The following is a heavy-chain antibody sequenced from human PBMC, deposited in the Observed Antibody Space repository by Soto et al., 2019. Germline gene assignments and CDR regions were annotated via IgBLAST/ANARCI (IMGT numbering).Heavy chain of an antibody. CDR2: IIPIFGTA. D-gene: IGHD3-22*01. J-gene: IGHJ4*02. V-gene: IGHV1-69*12. CDR1: GGTFSSYA. CDR3: ASDTYYYDSSGYYREYYFDY. Sequence: QVQLVQSGAEVKKPGSSVKVSCKASGGTFSSYAISWVRQAPGQGLEWMGGIIPIFGTANYAQKFQGRVTITADESTSTAYMELSSLRSEDTAVYYCASDTYYYDSSGYYREYYFDYWGQGTLVTVSS.